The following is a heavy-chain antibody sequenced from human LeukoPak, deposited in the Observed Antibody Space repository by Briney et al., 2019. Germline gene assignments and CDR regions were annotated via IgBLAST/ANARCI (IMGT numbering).Heavy chain of an antibody. CDR1: GFTFSNYA. CDR3: PRQSYASGWNPFDC. D-gene: IGHD6-19*01. CDR2: ISGGGITT. J-gene: IGHJ4*02. V-gene: IGHV3-23*01. Sequence: QTGGSLRLSCAASGFTFSNYAMSWVRQAPGKGLEWVSTISGGGITTYYADSAKGRFTISRDNSKNTMFLQMNSLRADDTAVYYCPRQSYASGWNPFDCWGQGILVTVSS.